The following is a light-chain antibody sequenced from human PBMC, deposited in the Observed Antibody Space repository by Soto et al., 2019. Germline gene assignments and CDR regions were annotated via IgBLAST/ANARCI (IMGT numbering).Light chain of an antibody. CDR3: SSYRSSSAPYV. Sequence: QSALTQPAAVSGSPGQSITISCTGTSSDVGGYNYVSWYQHHPGKAPKLIIYDVSNRPSGVSNRFSGSKSYNTASLTISGLQAEDESDYYCSSYRSSSAPYVVGTGTKLTVL. J-gene: IGLJ1*01. V-gene: IGLV2-14*03. CDR2: DVS. CDR1: SSDVGGYNY.